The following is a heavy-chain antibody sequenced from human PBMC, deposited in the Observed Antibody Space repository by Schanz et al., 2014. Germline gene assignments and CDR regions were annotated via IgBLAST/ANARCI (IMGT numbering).Heavy chain of an antibody. CDR2: IYSGIGA. J-gene: IGHJ4*02. CDR3: AKDPSHGDYDYYFDY. Sequence: VQLVESGGGVVQPGGSLRLSCAVSGFTVSSNHMSWVRQAPGKGLEWVSVIYSGIGAYYADSVKDRFTVSRDNSKNTLYLQMNSLRAEDTAVYYCAKDPSHGDYDYYFDYWGQGTQVTVSS. D-gene: IGHD3-22*01. V-gene: IGHV3-66*01. CDR1: GFTVSSNH.